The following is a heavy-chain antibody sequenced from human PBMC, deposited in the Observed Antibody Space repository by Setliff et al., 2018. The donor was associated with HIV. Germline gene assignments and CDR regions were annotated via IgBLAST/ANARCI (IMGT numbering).Heavy chain of an antibody. CDR3: ARFSVVVTAPGY. V-gene: IGHV4-39*01. CDR1: GDSMISRPYY. CDR2: IFYSGSI. Sequence: PSETLSLTCTVSGDSMISRPYYWGWIRQSPGKGLVWIGNIFYSGSIYSNPSLKSRINLSIDTSKNQFSLKLTSVTAADTAVYYCARFSVVVTAPGYWGRGTLVTVPS. J-gene: IGHJ4*02. D-gene: IGHD2-21*02.